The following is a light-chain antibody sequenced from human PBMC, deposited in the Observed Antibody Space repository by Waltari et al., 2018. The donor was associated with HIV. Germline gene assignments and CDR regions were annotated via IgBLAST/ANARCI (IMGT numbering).Light chain of an antibody. CDR1: KLGDKY. V-gene: IGLV3-25*03. J-gene: IGLJ3*02. CDR3: QSADSSGTWV. Sequence: SYELTQPPSVSVSPGQTASITCSGDKLGDKYACWYQQKPGQSPVVVIYQDSKRPSGIPERFSGSSSGTTVTLTISGVQAEDEADYYCQSADSSGTWVFGGGTKLTVL. CDR2: QDS.